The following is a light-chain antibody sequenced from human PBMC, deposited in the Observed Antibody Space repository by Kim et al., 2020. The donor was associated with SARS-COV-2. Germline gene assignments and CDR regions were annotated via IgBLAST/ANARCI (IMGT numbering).Light chain of an antibody. V-gene: IGLV2-8*01. Sequence: GQSGTISCTGTSSDVGGHNYVSWYQQHPGKAPKLLIYVVSERPSGVPDRFSGSKSGNTASLTVSGLQSEDEADYYCSSYAGSNIVVFGGGTQLTVL. CDR2: VVS. CDR3: SSYAGSNIVV. J-gene: IGLJ2*01. CDR1: SSDVGGHNY.